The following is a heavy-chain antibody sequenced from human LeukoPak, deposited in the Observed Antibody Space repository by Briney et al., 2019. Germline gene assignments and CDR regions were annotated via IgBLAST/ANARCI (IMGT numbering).Heavy chain of an antibody. Sequence: SETLSLTCAVYGGSFSGYYWSWIRQPPGKGLEWIGEINHSGSTNYNPSLKSRVTISVDTSKNQFSLKLSSVTAADTAVYYCAREYCSSTSCLGFDPWGQGTLVTVSS. CDR2: INHSGST. CDR1: GGSFSGYY. D-gene: IGHD2-2*01. V-gene: IGHV4-34*01. J-gene: IGHJ5*02. CDR3: AREYCSSTSCLGFDP.